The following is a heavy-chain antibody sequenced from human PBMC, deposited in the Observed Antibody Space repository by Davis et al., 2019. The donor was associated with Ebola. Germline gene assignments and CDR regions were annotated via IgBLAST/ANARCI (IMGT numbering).Heavy chain of an antibody. Sequence: SVKVSCKASGFTFTSSAMQWVRQARGQRLEWIGWIVVGSGNTNYAQKFQERVTITRDMSTSTAYMELSSLRSEDTAVYYCAADRDEGGVGLGWGQGTLVTVSS. CDR1: GFTFTSSA. CDR3: AADRDEGGVGLG. CDR2: IVVGSGNT. D-gene: IGHD2-8*02. J-gene: IGHJ4*02. V-gene: IGHV1-58*02.